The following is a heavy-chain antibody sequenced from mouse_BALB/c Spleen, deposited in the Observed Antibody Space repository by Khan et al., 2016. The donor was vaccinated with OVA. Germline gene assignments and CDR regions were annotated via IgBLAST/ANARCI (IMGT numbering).Heavy chain of an antibody. CDR2: ISGTGIYT. J-gene: IGHJ3*01. V-gene: IGHV5-9*02. CDR1: GFAFSSYD. Sequence: EVALVDSGGGLVKPGGSLKLSCAPSGFAFSSYDMSWVRQTPEKRLEWVATISGTGIYTYYPDSVKGRFTISRDNARNTLYLQMSSLRSEDTALYYCARPSYYGNPWFTYWGQGTLVTVSA. D-gene: IGHD2-1*01. CDR3: ARPSYYGNPWFTY.